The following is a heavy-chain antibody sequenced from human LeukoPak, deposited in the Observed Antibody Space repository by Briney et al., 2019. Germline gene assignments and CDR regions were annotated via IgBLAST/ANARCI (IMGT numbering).Heavy chain of an antibody. V-gene: IGHV3-23*01. CDR1: GFTFGSYA. Sequence: GGSLRLSCAGSGFTFGSYAINWVRQAPGKGLEWVSAIRTSSSATYYADSVKGRFATSRDDSRSTVFLQMNSLRAEDTAVYYCAREDGDYTFSFDYWGQGTLVTVSS. CDR2: IRTSSSAT. J-gene: IGHJ4*02. CDR3: AREDGDYTFSFDY. D-gene: IGHD4-17*01.